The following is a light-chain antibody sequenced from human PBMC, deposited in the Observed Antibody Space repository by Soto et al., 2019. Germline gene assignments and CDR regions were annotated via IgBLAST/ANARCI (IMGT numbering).Light chain of an antibody. V-gene: IGLV2-11*01. CDR3: SSYAGSYTLV. J-gene: IGLJ2*01. CDR1: SSDVGGYNY. Sequence: QSALTQPRSVSGSPGQSVTISCTGTSSDVGGYNYVSWYQQLPGTAPKVIIYDVSKRPSGVPLRFSGSKSGNTASLTISGLQAEDEAEYYCSSYAGSYTLVFGGGTKLTVL. CDR2: DVS.